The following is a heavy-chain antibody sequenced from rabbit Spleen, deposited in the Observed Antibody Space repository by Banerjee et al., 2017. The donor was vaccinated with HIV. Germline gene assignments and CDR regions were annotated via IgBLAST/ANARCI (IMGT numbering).Heavy chain of an antibody. V-gene: IGHV1S40*01. CDR2: INSDTGKN. J-gene: IGHJ3*01. D-gene: IGHD3-1*01. Sequence: QSLEESGGDLVKPGASLTLTCTVSGFSFSSSYYMCWVRQAPGKGLEWIACINSDTGKNVYATWAKGRFTISRTSSTTVTLQMTSLTVADTASYFCARDLPGVIGWNFGFWGQGTLVTVS. CDR3: ARDLPGVIGWNFGF. CDR1: GFSFSSSYY.